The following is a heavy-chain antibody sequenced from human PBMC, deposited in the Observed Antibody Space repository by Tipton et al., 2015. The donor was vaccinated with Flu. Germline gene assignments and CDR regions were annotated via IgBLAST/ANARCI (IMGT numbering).Heavy chain of an antibody. V-gene: IGHV3-7*04. Sequence: SLRLSCAVSGFTFSSYWMSWVRQAPGKGLEWVANIKQDGSEKYYVDSVKGRFTISRDNAKNSLYLQMNSLRAEDTALYYCARGTPGNYLPRFDYWGQGTLVTVSS. CDR2: IKQDGSEK. CDR3: ARGTPGNYLPRFDY. CDR1: GFTFSSYW. D-gene: IGHD1-7*01. J-gene: IGHJ4*02.